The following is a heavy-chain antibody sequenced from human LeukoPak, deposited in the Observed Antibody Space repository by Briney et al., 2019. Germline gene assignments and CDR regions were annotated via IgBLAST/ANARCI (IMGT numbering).Heavy chain of an antibody. J-gene: IGHJ4*02. CDR3: ARARSWDIVVVVAAKSLDY. D-gene: IGHD2-15*01. CDR2: ISAYNGNT. CDR1: GYTFTSYG. V-gene: IGHV1-18*01. Sequence: ASVKVSCKASGYTFTSYGISWVRQASGQGLEWMGWISAYNGNTNYAQKLQGRVTMTTDTSTSTAYMELRSLRSDDTAVYYCARARSWDIVVVVAAKSLDYWGQGTLVTFSS.